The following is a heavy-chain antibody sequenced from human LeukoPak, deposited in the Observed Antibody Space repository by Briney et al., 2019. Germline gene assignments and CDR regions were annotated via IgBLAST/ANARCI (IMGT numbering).Heavy chain of an antibody. D-gene: IGHD2-15*01. CDR3: ARTRRDCSGGSCYWNFDY. J-gene: IGHJ4*02. Sequence: GASVKVSCKASGYTFTSYGISWVRQAPGQGLEWMGWISAYNGNTNYAQKLQGRVTMTTDTSTSTAYMELRGLRSDDTAVYYCARTRRDCSGGSCYWNFDYWGQGTLVTVSS. CDR1: GYTFTSYG. V-gene: IGHV1-18*01. CDR2: ISAYNGNT.